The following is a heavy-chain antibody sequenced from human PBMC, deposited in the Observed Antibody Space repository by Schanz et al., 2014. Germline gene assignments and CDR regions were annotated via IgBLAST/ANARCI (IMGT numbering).Heavy chain of an antibody. J-gene: IGHJ5*02. D-gene: IGHD3-3*01. CDR3: ARGNTIFGVVILGWLDP. CDR2: ISGSGDNT. CDR1: GITFSRHA. Sequence: EVHLVESGGGLVQPGGSLRLSCAASGITFSRHAMSWVRQAPGKGLEWVSAISGSGDNTFYADSVKGRFTISRDNSKNTLYLQMYSLRGDDTAIYYCARGNTIFGVVILGWLDPWGQGTLVTVSS. V-gene: IGHV3-23*04.